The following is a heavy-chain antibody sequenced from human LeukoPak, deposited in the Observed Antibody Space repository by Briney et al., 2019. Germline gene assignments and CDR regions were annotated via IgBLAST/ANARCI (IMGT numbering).Heavy chain of an antibody. CDR1: GYTFTSYG. CDR2: ISAYNGNT. Sequence: GASVKVSRKASGYTFTSYGISWVRQAPGQGLEWMGWISAYNGNTNYAQKLQGRVTMTTDTSTSTAYMELRSLRSDDTAVYYCATSPPGIDYYYGMDVWGQGTTVTVSS. D-gene: IGHD1-1*01. J-gene: IGHJ6*02. V-gene: IGHV1-18*01. CDR3: ATSPPGIDYYYGMDV.